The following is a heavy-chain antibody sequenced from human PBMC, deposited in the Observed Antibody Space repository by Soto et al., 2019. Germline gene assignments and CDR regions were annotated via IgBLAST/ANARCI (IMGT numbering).Heavy chain of an antibody. D-gene: IGHD3-22*01. J-gene: IGHJ1*01. CDR1: GGTFSSYA. V-gene: IGHV1-69*13. CDR2: IIPIFGTA. Sequence: SVKVSCKASGGTFSSYAISWVRQAPGQGLEWMGGIIPIFGTANYAQKFQGRVTITADESTSTAYMELSSLRSEDTAVYYCASAGSYYYDKQYQQWGQGTLVTVSS. CDR3: ASAGSYYYDKQYQQ.